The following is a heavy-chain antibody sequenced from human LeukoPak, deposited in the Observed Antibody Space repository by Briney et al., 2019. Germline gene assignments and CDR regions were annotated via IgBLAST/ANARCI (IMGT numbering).Heavy chain of an antibody. Sequence: SETLSLTCAVYGGSFSGYYWSWIRQPPGKGLEWIGEINHSGSTNYNPSLKSRVTISVDTSKNQFSLKLSSVTAADTAVYYCARGRAIFGVAYYYYGMDVWGQGTTVTVSS. D-gene: IGHD3-3*01. CDR2: INHSGST. CDR3: ARGRAIFGVAYYYYGMDV. CDR1: GGSFSGYY. V-gene: IGHV4-34*01. J-gene: IGHJ6*02.